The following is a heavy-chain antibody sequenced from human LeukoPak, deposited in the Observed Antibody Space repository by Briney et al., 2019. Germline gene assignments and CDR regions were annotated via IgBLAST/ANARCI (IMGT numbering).Heavy chain of an antibody. CDR2: IRRGANSYTT. CDR1: GFTFSDYI. CDR3: SRDGGEGGNSAFDI. J-gene: IGHJ3*02. D-gene: IGHD3-16*01. V-gene: IGHV3-72*01. Sequence: GGSLRLPCAASGFTFSDYILDWVRQAPGKGLEWVGRIRRGANSYTTEYAASVKGRFTISRDDSKNSLYLHMNSLKTEDTAVYHCSRDGGEGGNSAFDIWGQGTMVTVSS.